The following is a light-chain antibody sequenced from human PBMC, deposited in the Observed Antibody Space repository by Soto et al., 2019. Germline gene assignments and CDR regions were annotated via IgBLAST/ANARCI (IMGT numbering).Light chain of an antibody. CDR3: QHFSSYPLT. V-gene: IGKV1-9*01. CDR1: QGIGRD. J-gene: IGKJ4*01. Sequence: IQLTQSPSSLSASVGDRVTITCRASQGIGRDLAWYQQMPGKAPELLLYAASTLQSGVPTRFSGSGSGTDFTLTISSLQPEDFATYYCQHFSSYPLTFGGGTKVEIK. CDR2: AAS.